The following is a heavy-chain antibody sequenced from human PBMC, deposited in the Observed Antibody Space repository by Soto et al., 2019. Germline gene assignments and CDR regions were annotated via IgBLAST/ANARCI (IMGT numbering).Heavy chain of an antibody. V-gene: IGHV3-48*01. CDR3: ARDLGFGEFGNWFDP. Sequence: GGSLRLSCAASGFTFSSYSMNWVRQVPGKGLEWVSYISSSSSAIYYADSWKGRFTISRDNAKNSLYLQMNSLRAEDTAVYYCARDLGFGEFGNWFDPWGQGTLVTVSS. CDR2: ISSSSSAI. J-gene: IGHJ5*02. D-gene: IGHD3-10*01. CDR1: GFTFSSYS.